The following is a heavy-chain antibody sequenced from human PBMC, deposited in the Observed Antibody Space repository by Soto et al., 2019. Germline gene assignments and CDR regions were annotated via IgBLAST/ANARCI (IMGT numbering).Heavy chain of an antibody. CDR3: AIDGPIVVVPAAMPDVY. Sequence: PGGSLRLSCAASGFTFSSYAMSWVRQAPGKGLEWVSAISGSGGSTYYADSVKGRFTISRDNSKNTLYLQMNSLRAEDTAVYYCAIDGPIVVVPAAMPDVYWGQGTLVTVSS. CDR2: ISGSGGST. D-gene: IGHD2-2*01. J-gene: IGHJ4*02. V-gene: IGHV3-23*01. CDR1: GFTFSSYA.